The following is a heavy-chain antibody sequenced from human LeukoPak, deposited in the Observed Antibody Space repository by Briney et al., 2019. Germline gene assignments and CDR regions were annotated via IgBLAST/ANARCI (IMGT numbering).Heavy chain of an antibody. CDR1: GFTFSDYA. D-gene: IGHD6-13*01. V-gene: IGHV3-33*01. CDR3: ARWPIAAAPPVYYFDY. J-gene: IGHJ4*02. CDR2: TWFDGSNN. Sequence: GGSLRLSCAASGFTFSDYAMHWVRQAPGKGLEWVALTWFDGSNNHYADSVKGRFSISRDNSKNTLYLQMNSLRAEDTAVYYCARWPIAAAPPVYYFDYWGQGTLVTVSS.